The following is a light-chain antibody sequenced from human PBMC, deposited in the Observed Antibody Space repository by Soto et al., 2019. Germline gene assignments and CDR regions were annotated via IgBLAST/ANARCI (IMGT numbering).Light chain of an antibody. CDR2: GAS. CDR1: QSVSSN. J-gene: IGKJ3*01. Sequence: EIVMTQSPATLSVSPGERVTLSCRASQSVSSNLAWYQQKPGQAPRLLIYGASTRATGIPARFSGSGSGTEFTLTISSLQSEDFAVYYCQQYGSSPRTFGPGTKVDIK. CDR3: QQYGSSPRT. V-gene: IGKV3-15*01.